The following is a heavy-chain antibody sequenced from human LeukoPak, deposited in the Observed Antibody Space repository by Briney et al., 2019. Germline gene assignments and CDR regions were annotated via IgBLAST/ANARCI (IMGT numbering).Heavy chain of an antibody. CDR1: GGSISTYY. CDR3: ARAGSGSSLGFDY. D-gene: IGHD1-26*01. J-gene: IGHJ4*02. V-gene: IGHV4-4*07. CDR2: IYTSGST. Sequence: SETMSLTCTVSGGSISTYYWSWIRQPAGKGLEWIGRIYTSGSTNYNPSLKSRATMSLDTSKNQFSLKLSPVTAADTALYYCARAGSGSSLGFDYWGQGTLVTVSS.